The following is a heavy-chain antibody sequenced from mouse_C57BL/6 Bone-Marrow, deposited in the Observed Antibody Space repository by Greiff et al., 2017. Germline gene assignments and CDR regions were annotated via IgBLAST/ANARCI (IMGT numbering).Heavy chain of an antibody. CDR3: ARANWDCAY. CDR1: GFTFSSYA. D-gene: IGHD4-1*01. V-gene: IGHV5-4*03. CDR2: ISDGGSYT. J-gene: IGHJ3*01. Sequence: EVMLVESGGGLVKPGGSLKLSCAASGFTFSSYAMSWVRQTPEKRLEWVATISDGGSYTYYPDNVKGRFTISRDNAKNNLYLQMSHLKSEDTAMYYCARANWDCAYGGQGTLVTVSA.